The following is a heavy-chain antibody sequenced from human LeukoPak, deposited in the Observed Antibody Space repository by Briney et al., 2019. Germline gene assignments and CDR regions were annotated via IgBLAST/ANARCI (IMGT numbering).Heavy chain of an antibody. D-gene: IGHD5-12*01. Sequence: GGSLRLSCAASGFTFSSYEMNWVRQAPGKGLEWVSYISSSGSTIYYADSGKGRFTISRDNAKNSLYLQMNSLRAEDTAVYYCASVDIVAPGGWGQGTLVTVSS. J-gene: IGHJ4*02. V-gene: IGHV3-48*03. CDR1: GFTFSSYE. CDR2: ISSSGSTI. CDR3: ASVDIVAPGG.